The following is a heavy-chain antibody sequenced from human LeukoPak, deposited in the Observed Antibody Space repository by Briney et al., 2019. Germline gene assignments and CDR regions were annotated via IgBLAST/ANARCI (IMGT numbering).Heavy chain of an antibody. Sequence: NSSETLSLTCAVYGGSFSGYYWSWIRQPPGKGLEWIGEINXXGXXXXXXXXXXXXTISVXTSKNQFSLKLSSVTAADTAVYYCARAVVFDYWGQGTLVTVSS. V-gene: IGHV4-34*01. J-gene: IGHJ4*02. CDR1: GGSFSGYY. CDR2: INXXGXX. CDR3: ARAVVFDY.